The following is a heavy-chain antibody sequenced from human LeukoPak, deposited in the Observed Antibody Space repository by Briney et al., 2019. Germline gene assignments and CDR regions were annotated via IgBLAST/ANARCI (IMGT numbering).Heavy chain of an antibody. CDR2: IYYSGST. J-gene: IGHJ4*02. D-gene: IGHD6-19*01. V-gene: IGHV4-59*01. CDR1: GGSISSYY. CDR3: ARILVSSGCYYFDY. Sequence: PSETLSLTCTVSGGSISSYYWSWIRQPPGKGLEWIGYIYYSGSTNYNPSLKSRVTISVDTSKNQFSLKLSSVTAADTAVYYCARILVSSGCYYFDYWGQGTLVTVSS.